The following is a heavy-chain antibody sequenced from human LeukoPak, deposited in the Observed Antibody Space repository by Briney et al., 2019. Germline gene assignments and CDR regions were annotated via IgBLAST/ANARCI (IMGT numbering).Heavy chain of an antibody. CDR2: IYSGGST. V-gene: IGHV3-53*01. Sequence: PGGSLRLSCAASGFTVSSNYMRWVRQPPGKGLAWVSVIYSGGSTHYADSVKGRFTISRDNSKNTLYLQMNSLRAEDTAVYYCARVKIKGYYYMDVWGKGTTVTVSS. J-gene: IGHJ6*03. CDR1: GFTVSSNY. CDR3: ARVKIKGYYYMDV.